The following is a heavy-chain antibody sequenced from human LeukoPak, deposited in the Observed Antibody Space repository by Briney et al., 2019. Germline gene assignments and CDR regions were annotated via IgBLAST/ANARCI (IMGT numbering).Heavy chain of an antibody. CDR2: ISAYNGNT. D-gene: IGHD6-19*01. CDR3: ARDGVAGIYYFDY. V-gene: IGHV1-18*01. J-gene: IGHJ4*02. Sequence: ASVKVSCKVSGYTLTELSMHWVRQAPGQGLEWMGWISAYNGNTNYAQKLQGRVTMTTDTSTSTAYMELRSLRSDDTAVYYCARDGVAGIYYFDYWGQGTLVTVPS. CDR1: GYTLTELS.